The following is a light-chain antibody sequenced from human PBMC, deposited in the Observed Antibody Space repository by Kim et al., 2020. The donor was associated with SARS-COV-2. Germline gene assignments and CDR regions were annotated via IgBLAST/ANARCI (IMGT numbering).Light chain of an antibody. J-gene: IGKJ1*01. CDR1: QIVSSY. V-gene: IGKV1-39*01. Sequence: DIQMTQSPSSLSASVGDRVTITCRASQIVSSYLNWYQQKPGQAPKLLIYAVINLQGGVPSRFSGSGSGTDFTLAINSLQPEDFAIYYCQQTYNNHPTFGQRTKVDIK. CDR3: QQTYNNHPT. CDR2: AVI.